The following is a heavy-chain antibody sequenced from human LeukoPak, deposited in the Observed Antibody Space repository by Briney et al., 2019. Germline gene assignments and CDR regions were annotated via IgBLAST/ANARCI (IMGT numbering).Heavy chain of an antibody. CDR1: GFTFSSYA. J-gene: IGHJ4*02. CDR3: ARDTYQPGLIDW. V-gene: IGHV3-48*04. D-gene: IGHD2-2*01. CDR2: INDVSSDI. Sequence: QAGGSLRLSCAASGFTFSSYAMSWVRQAPGKGLEWLSYINDVSSDIHYADSVKGRFTISRDNVKNTLYLQMNSLRAEDTAVYYCARDTYQPGLIDWWGQGTLVAVSS.